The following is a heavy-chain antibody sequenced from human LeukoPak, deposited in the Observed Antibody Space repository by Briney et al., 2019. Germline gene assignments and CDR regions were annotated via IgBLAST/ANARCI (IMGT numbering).Heavy chain of an antibody. CDR1: GYTFTGYY. CDR3: ARSGFIAAAGRIFDY. V-gene: IGHV1-2*02. Sequence: ASVKVSCKASGYTFTGYYMHWVRQAPGQGLEWMAWINPNSGGTNYAQKFQGRVTMTRDTSISTAYMELSRLRSDDTAVYYCARSGFIAAAGRIFDYWGPGTLVTVSS. D-gene: IGHD6-13*01. J-gene: IGHJ4*02. CDR2: INPNSGGT.